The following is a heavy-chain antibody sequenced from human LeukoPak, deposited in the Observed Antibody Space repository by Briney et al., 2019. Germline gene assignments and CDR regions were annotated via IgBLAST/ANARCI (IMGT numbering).Heavy chain of an antibody. CDR3: ARGGDIVVVPAAI. D-gene: IGHD2-2*01. V-gene: IGHV4-34*01. Sequence: SGTLSLTCAVYGGSFSGYYLSGIRQPPGKGLEGIGEINHSGSTNYNPSLKSRVTISVDTSKNQFSLKLSSVTAADTAVYYCARGGDIVVVPAAIWGQGTLVTVSS. CDR1: GGSFSGYY. CDR2: INHSGST. J-gene: IGHJ4*02.